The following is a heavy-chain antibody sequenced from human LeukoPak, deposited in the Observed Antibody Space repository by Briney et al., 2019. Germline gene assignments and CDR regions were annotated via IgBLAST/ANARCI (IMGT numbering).Heavy chain of an antibody. D-gene: IGHD3-22*01. CDR3: AGLKVVNPGDFDY. CDR1: GFTFTSSA. J-gene: IGHJ4*02. CDR2: INPNSGGT. Sequence: GTSVKVSCKASGFTFTSSAMQWVRQARGQRLEWIGWINPNSGGTNYAQKFQGRVTMTRDTSISTAYMELSRLRSDDTAVYYCAGLKVVNPGDFDYWGQGTLVTVSS. V-gene: IGHV1-2*02.